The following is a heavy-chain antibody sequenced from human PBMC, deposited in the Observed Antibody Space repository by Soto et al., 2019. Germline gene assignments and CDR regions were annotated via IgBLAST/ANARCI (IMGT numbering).Heavy chain of an antibody. CDR1: GFTVSSNY. V-gene: IGHV3-66*01. D-gene: IGHD6-19*01. J-gene: IGHJ4*02. CDR3: ARWGSGWYGVN. CDR2: IYSGGTA. Sequence: EVQLVESGGGLVQPGGSLRLSCEASGFTVSSNYMSWVRQSPGKGLAWVSVIYSGGTAYYADSVKARFTFSRDISKNTVYLQMNSLRAEDTAVYYCARWGSGWYGVNWGQGTLVTVSS.